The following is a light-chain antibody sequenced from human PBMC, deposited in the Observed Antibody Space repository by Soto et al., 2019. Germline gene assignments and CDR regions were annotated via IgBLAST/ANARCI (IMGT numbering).Light chain of an antibody. Sequence: DIQMTQSSSSLSASVGDRVTITCRASQSISSWLAWYQQKRGKAPKLLIYKASSLESGVPSRFSGSGSGTEFTLTISSLQPDDFATYYCQQYNSYPWTFGQGTKVEIK. V-gene: IGKV1-5*03. CDR3: QQYNSYPWT. J-gene: IGKJ1*01. CDR2: KAS. CDR1: QSISSW.